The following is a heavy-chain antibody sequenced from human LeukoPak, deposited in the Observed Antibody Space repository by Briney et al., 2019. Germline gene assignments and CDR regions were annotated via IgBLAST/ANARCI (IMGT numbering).Heavy chain of an antibody. D-gene: IGHD5-12*01. CDR2: INHSGST. CDR1: GGSFSNYY. Sequence: SETLSLTCAVYGGSFSNYYWSWIRQPPGKGLEWIGEINHSGSTNYNPSLKSRVTISADTSKNQFSLKLSSVTAADTAMYYCARVSGYDWESFYDYWGQGSLVTVSS. CDR3: ARVSGYDWESFYDY. V-gene: IGHV4-34*01. J-gene: IGHJ4*02.